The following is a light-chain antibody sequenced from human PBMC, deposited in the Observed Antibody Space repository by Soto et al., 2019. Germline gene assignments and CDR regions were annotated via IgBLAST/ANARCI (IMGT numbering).Light chain of an antibody. CDR2: RNN. CDR1: SSNIGSNY. V-gene: IGLV1-47*01. CDR3: AAWDDSLSAV. Sequence: QSVLTQPPSASGTPGQRVTISCSGSSSNIGSNYVYWYQQLPGTAPKLLIYRNNQRPSGVPDRFSGSKSGTSASLAISGLRSEDEADYYCAAWDDSLSAVFGGGTQLTV. J-gene: IGLJ7*01.